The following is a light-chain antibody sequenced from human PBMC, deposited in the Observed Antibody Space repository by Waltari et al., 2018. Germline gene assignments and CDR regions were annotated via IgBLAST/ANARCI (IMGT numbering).Light chain of an antibody. CDR2: KVS. CDR3: MQGTHWPLT. V-gene: IGKV2-30*02. CDR1: QSLVHSDGNTY. J-gene: IGKJ4*01. Sequence: DVVMTQSPLSLPVTLGQPASISCKSSQSLVHSDGNTYLAWFQQRPGQSPRRLIYKVSNREYGVPDRFSDSGSGTDFTLKISRVEAEDVGVYYCMQGTHWPLTFGGGTKVEIK.